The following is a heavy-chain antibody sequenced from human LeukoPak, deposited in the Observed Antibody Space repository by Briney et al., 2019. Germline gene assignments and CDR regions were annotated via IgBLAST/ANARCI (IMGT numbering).Heavy chain of an antibody. CDR1: GFTFTDSY. Sequence: GGSLRLSCAASGFTFTDSYMTWVRQAPGKGLEWLSYISSSGSTIYYADSVKGRFTISRDNAKNSLYLQMNSLRAEDTAVYYCAELGITMIGGVWGKGTTVTISS. CDR2: ISSSGSTI. V-gene: IGHV3-11*04. J-gene: IGHJ6*04. D-gene: IGHD3-10*02. CDR3: AELGITMIGGV.